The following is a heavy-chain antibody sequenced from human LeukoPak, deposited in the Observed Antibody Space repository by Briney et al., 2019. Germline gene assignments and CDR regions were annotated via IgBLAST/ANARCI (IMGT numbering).Heavy chain of an antibody. J-gene: IGHJ4*02. Sequence: GGSLRLSCAASGFTFDDYGMSWVRQAPGKGLEWGSGINWNGGSTGYADSGKGRFTISRDNAKNSLYLQMNSLRAEDTALYYCARGYCSSTSCSFDYWGQGTLVTVSS. CDR2: INWNGGST. V-gene: IGHV3-20*04. CDR3: ARGYCSSTSCSFDY. D-gene: IGHD2-2*01. CDR1: GFTFDDYG.